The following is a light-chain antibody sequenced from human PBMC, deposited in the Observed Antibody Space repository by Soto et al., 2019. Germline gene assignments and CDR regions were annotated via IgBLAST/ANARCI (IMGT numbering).Light chain of an antibody. CDR3: LLHRGVAWV. V-gene: IGLV7-43*01. Sequence: QSVVTQEPSLTVSPGGTVTLPCASSAGAVTSGHYPNWFQQKLGQAPRALIYKTDNKHSWTPARFSGSLLGGKAALTLSGVQPEDEAEYYCLLHRGVAWVFGGGTKLTVL. CDR1: AGAVTSGHY. CDR2: KTD. J-gene: IGLJ3*02.